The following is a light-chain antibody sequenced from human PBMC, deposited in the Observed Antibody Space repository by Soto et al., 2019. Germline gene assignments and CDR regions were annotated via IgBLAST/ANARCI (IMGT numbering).Light chain of an antibody. CDR2: DAS. V-gene: IGKV1-5*01. Sequence: DIQMTQSPSTLSASVGDRVTITCRASQTISTWLAWYQQKPGKAPKLLIFDASTLESGVPSRFSGSGSGTEFTLTISGLQPDDFATYYCQEYNSYSVLTFGGGTRVEIK. CDR1: QTISTW. J-gene: IGKJ4*01. CDR3: QEYNSYSVLT.